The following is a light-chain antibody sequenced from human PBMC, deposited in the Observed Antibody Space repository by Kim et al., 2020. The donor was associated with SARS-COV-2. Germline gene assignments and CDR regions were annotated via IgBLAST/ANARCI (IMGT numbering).Light chain of an antibody. CDR3: QQRYIWPPIT. V-gene: IGKV3-11*01. CDR2: DVS. Sequence: SPGESATLPCRASKSVSSYLAWYQQKPGQAPRLLIYDVSNRATGIPARFSGSGSGTDFTLTISSLEPEDFAIYYCQQRYIWPPITFGQGTRLEIK. CDR1: KSVSSY. J-gene: IGKJ5*01.